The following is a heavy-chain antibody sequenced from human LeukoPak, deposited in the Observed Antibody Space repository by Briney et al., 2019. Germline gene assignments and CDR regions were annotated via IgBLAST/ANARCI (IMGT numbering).Heavy chain of an antibody. CDR3: ARGFQEDYGDYVNFDY. V-gene: IGHV4-34*01. CDR2: INHSGST. D-gene: IGHD4-17*01. CDR1: GGSSSGYY. Sequence: SETLSLTCAVYGGSSSGYYWSWIRQPPGKGLEWIGEINHSGSTNYNPSLKSRVTISVDTSKNQFSLKLSSVTAADTAVYYCARGFQEDYGDYVNFDYWGQGTLVTVSS. J-gene: IGHJ4*02.